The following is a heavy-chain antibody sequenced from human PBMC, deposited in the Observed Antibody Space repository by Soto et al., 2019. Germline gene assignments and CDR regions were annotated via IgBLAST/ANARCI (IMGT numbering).Heavy chain of an antibody. CDR3: ARHGAITIFGVVYPGMDV. CDR1: GYSFTSYW. J-gene: IGHJ6*02. D-gene: IGHD3-3*01. Sequence: GESLKISCKGSGYSFTSYWIGWVRQMPGKGLEWMGIIYPGDSDTRYSPSFQGQVTISADKSISTAYLQWSSLKASDTAMYYCARHGAITIFGVVYPGMDVWGQGTKVTVSS. CDR2: IYPGDSDT. V-gene: IGHV5-51*01.